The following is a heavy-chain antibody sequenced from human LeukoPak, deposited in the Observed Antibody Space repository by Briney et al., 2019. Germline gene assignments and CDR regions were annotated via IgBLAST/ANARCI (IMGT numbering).Heavy chain of an antibody. D-gene: IGHD2-15*01. J-gene: IGHJ5*02. V-gene: IGHV4-39*07. CDR1: GGSISSSSYY. Sequence: PSETLSLTCTVSGGSISSSSYYWGWIRQPPGKGLEWIGSIYYSGSTYYNPSLKSRVTISVDTSKNQFSLKLSSVTAADTAVYYCARDFVVVVVAATPSRWFDPWGQGALVTVSS. CDR3: ARDFVVVVVAATPSRWFDP. CDR2: IYYSGST.